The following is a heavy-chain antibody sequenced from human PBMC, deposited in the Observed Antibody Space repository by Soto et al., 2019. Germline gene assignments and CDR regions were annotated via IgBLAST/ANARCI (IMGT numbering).Heavy chain of an antibody. V-gene: IGHV3-23*01. J-gene: IGHJ4*02. CDR2: ISGSGGST. CDR1: GFTFSSYA. CDR3: AKGSSVCYYYRRSVFDY. D-gene: IGHD3-22*01. Sequence: GGYPGLSCAASGFTFSSYAMSWVRQAPGKGLEWVSAISGSGGSTYYADSVKGRFTISRDNSKNTLYLQMNSLRAEDTALYSCAKGSSVCYYYRRSVFDYRGQRSLVTVSS.